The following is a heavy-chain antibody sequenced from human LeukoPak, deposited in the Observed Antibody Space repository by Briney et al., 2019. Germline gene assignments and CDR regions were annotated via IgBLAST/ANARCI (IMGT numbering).Heavy chain of an antibody. CDR3: AREGREYQLPEVISWFDP. J-gene: IGHJ5*02. D-gene: IGHD2-2*01. V-gene: IGHV4-31*03. CDR2: IYYSGST. Sequence: SETLSLTCTVSGGSISSGGYYWRWIRQHPGKGLEWIGYIYYSGSTYYNPSLKSRVTISVYTSKNQFSLKLSSVTAADTAVYYWAREGREYQLPEVISWFDPWGQGTLVTVSS. CDR1: GGSISSGGYY.